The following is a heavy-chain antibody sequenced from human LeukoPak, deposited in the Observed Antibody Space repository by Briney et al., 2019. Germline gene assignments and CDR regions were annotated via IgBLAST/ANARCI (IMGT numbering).Heavy chain of an antibody. CDR2: IYYSGST. J-gene: IGHJ4*02. V-gene: IGHV4-59*01. CDR3: ARMAGRRYDILTGSFDY. Sequence: SETLSLTCTVSGGSISSYYWSWIRQPPGKGLEWIGYIYYSGSTNYNPSLKSRVTISVDTSKNQFSLKLSSVTAADTAVYYCARMAGRRYDILTGSFDYWGQGTLVTVSP. CDR1: GGSISSYY. D-gene: IGHD3-9*01.